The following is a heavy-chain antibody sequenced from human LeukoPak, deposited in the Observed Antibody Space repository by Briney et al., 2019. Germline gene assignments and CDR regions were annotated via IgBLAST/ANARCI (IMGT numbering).Heavy chain of an antibody. V-gene: IGHV1-18*04. CDR3: ARGRVTSAQGDFDY. J-gene: IGHJ4*02. CDR1: GYPFTTYG. D-gene: IGHD5-18*01. CDR2: IGGYNANT. Sequence: SSVKVSCKASGYPFTTYGISWVRQAPGQKHEWMGWIGGYNANTNNAQNLQGRVTMTTDTSTTTAYMELRSLTSDDTAVYYCARGRVTSAQGDFDYWGQGTLVTVSS.